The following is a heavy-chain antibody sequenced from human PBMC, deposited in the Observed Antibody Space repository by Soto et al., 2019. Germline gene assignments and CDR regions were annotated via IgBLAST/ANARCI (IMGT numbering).Heavy chain of an antibody. CDR2: IFSSGST. CDR3: AREGSYSAYNFAHGIQLWSFDF. D-gene: IGHD5-12*01. CDR1: GGSINTFY. J-gene: IGHJ4*02. Sequence: SETLSLTCTVSGGSINTFYWSWVRQPAGKGLEWIGRIFSSGSTSINPSLESRVAMSVDTSKNHFPLNLSSVTAADMAVYYCAREGSYSAYNFAHGIQLWSFDFWGQGALVTAPQ. V-gene: IGHV4-4*07.